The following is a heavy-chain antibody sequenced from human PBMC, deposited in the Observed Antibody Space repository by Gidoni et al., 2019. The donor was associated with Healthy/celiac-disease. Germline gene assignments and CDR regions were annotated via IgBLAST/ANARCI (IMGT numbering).Heavy chain of an antibody. Sequence: EVQLVEAGGGLVQPGGSMRLSCAAAGSTCSSYAMHWVLPAPGKVLEYVSAIISNGGSTYYADSVKGRFTISSDNSKNTLYLQMSSLRAEDTAVYYRVKAGIAVAGHDYYYMDVWGNGTTVTVSS. J-gene: IGHJ6*03. CDR1: GSTCSSYA. V-gene: IGHV3-64D*06. D-gene: IGHD6-19*01. CDR3: VKAGIAVAGHDYYYMDV. CDR2: IISNGGST.